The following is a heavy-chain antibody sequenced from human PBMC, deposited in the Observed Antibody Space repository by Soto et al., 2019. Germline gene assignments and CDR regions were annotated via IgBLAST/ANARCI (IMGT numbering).Heavy chain of an antibody. V-gene: IGHV3-23*01. CDR2: ISGSGGST. J-gene: IGHJ4*02. Sequence: RLSLAAPGFTFIRYAMRWVRQAPGKGLEWVSAISGSGGSTYYADSVKGRFTISRDNSKNTLYLQMNSLRAEDTAVYYCAKDSGATMIVVVIAFDYWGQGTLVTVSS. CDR1: GFTFIRYA. CDR3: AKDSGATMIVVVIAFDY. D-gene: IGHD3-22*01.